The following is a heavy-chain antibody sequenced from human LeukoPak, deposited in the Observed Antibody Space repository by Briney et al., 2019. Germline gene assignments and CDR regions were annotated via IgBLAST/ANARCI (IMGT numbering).Heavy chain of an antibody. Sequence: PGGSLRLSCAASGFTVSSNYMSWGRLAPGQGLERVSVIYSGGSTYYADSVKGRFTISRDNSKNTLYLQMNSLRAEDTAVYYCARDSSSGWYHDYWGQGTLVTVSS. CDR2: IYSGGST. CDR3: ARDSSSGWYHDY. V-gene: IGHV3-53*01. CDR1: GFTVSSNY. D-gene: IGHD6-19*01. J-gene: IGHJ4*02.